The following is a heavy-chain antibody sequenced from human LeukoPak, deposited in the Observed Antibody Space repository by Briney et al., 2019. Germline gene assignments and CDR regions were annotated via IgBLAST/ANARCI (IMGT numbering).Heavy chain of an antibody. J-gene: IGHJ4*02. D-gene: IGHD5-18*01. Sequence: GGSLRLSCAASGFTFSSYSMNWVRQAPGKGLEWVSSISSSSSYIYYADSVKGRFTISRDNAKNSLYLQMNSLRAEDTALYYCARELLVDTAMVACFDYWGQGTLVTVSS. V-gene: IGHV3-21*04. CDR2: ISSSSSYI. CDR1: GFTFSSYS. CDR3: ARELLVDTAMVACFDY.